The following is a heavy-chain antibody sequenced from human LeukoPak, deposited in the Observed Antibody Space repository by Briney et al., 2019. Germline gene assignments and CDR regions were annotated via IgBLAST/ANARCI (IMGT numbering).Heavy chain of an antibody. J-gene: IGHJ6*02. Sequence: SETLSLTCTVSGGSISSYYWSWIRQHPGKGLEWIGYIYYSGSTNYNPSLKSRVTISVDTSKNQFSLKLSSVTAADTAVYYCARGEKQWLAYYYYGMDVWGQGTTVTVSS. CDR2: IYYSGST. V-gene: IGHV4-59*01. D-gene: IGHD6-19*01. CDR1: GGSISSYY. CDR3: ARGEKQWLAYYYYGMDV.